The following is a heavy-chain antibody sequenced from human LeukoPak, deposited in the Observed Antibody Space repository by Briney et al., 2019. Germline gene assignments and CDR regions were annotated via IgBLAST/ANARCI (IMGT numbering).Heavy chain of an antibody. CDR3: ARHPRIQRPWRGAGAFDI. Sequence: SETLSLTCAVYGGSFSGYYWSWIRQPPGKGLEWIGEINHSGSTNYNPSLKSRVTISVDTSKNQFSLKLSSVTAADTPVYYWARHPRIQRPWRGAGAFDIWVEGRMLSVCS. D-gene: IGHD2-15*01. V-gene: IGHV4-34*01. J-gene: IGHJ3*02. CDR1: GGSFSGYY. CDR2: INHSGST.